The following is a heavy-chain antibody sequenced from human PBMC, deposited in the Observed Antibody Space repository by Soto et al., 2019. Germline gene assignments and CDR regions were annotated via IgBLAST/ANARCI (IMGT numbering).Heavy chain of an antibody. V-gene: IGHV1-69*02. J-gene: IGHJ1*01. Sequence: QVQLVQSGAEVKKPGSSVKVSCKASGGTFSSYTISWVRQAPGQRLEWMGRIIPILGIANYAQKFQGRVTSTADKSPSTAYMELSSLRSEDTAVYYCASGIAAAGPPKPAEYFQHWGQGTLVTVSS. CDR2: IIPILGIA. CDR3: ASGIAAAGPPKPAEYFQH. D-gene: IGHD6-13*01. CDR1: GGTFSSYT.